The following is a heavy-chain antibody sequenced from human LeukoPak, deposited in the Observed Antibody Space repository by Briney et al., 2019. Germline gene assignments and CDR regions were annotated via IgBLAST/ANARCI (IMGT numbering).Heavy chain of an antibody. V-gene: IGHV3-48*01. Sequence: GGSLRLSCAASGFIIADYRRSGGRHTPGEGLEWGSHNSTDGSSVNYADSVKGRFTISRDNPRTTSYLQMNSLRAEDTAVYYCAKGYSRFGESGIDYWGQGTLVSVSS. CDR3: AKGYSRFGESGIDY. J-gene: IGHJ4*02. CDR2: NSTDGSSV. CDR1: GFIIADYR. D-gene: IGHD3-10*01.